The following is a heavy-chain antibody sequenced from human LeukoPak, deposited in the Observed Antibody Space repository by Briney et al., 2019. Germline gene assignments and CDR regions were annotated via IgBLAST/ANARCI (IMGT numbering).Heavy chain of an antibody. V-gene: IGHV4-4*09. CDR2: IYTSGST. D-gene: IGHD6-19*01. Sequence: SETLSLTCTVSGGSISSYYWSWIRQPPGKGLEWIGYIYTSGSTNYNPSLKSRVTISVDTSKNPFSLKLSSVTAADTAVYYCASGILSSGWYYFDYWGQGTLVTVSS. CDR1: GGSISSYY. CDR3: ASGILSSGWYYFDY. J-gene: IGHJ4*02.